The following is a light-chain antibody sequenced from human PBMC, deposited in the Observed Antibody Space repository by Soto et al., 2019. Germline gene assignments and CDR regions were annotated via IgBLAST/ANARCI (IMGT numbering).Light chain of an antibody. Sequence: QSALTQPASVSGSPGQSITISCTGTSSDVGAYNYVSWYQHHPGQAPKLMIYDVSNRPSGVSDRFSGSKSGNTASLTISGLQAADEADYYCYSCSRSSGTRYVFGTGTKLTVL. CDR1: SSDVGAYNY. CDR2: DVS. J-gene: IGLJ1*01. V-gene: IGLV2-14*03. CDR3: YSCSRSSGTRYV.